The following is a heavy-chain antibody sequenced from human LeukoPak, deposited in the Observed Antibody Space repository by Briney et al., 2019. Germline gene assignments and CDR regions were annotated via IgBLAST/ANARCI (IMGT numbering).Heavy chain of an antibody. CDR3: ARGTGTTNFDY. V-gene: IGHV4-61*02. Sequence: SQTLSLTCTVCGGSFSSGSYYWRWSRQPGGKGLEWIERIYRSGSTSYPSGTTHYNPSRKSRVNISVDTSNNQFSLKVDSVTAADAAVYFCARGTGTTNFDYWGQGTLVTVSS. CDR2: IYRSGST. CDR1: GGSFSSGSYY. J-gene: IGHJ4*02. D-gene: IGHD1-1*01.